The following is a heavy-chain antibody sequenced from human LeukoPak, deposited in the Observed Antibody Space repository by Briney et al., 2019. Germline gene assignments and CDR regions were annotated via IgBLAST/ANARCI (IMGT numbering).Heavy chain of an antibody. V-gene: IGHV3-21*01. CDR1: GFTFSSYS. D-gene: IGHD2-2*01. Sequence: GGSLRLSCAASGFTFSSYSMNWVRQAPGKGLEWVSSISSSSSYIYYADSVKGRFTISRDNAKNSLYLQMNSLRAEDTAVYYCARDGSLTYCSSTSCSRTYYYYYMDVWGKGTTVTVSS. CDR2: ISSSSSYI. J-gene: IGHJ6*03. CDR3: ARDGSLTYCSSTSCSRTYYYYYMDV.